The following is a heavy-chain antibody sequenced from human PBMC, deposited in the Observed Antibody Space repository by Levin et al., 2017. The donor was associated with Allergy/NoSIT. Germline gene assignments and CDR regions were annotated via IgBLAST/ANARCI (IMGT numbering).Heavy chain of an antibody. D-gene: IGHD4-17*01. CDR2: IKSKSDGETT. CDR3: TTEHDYGDYFNSFDS. V-gene: IGHV3-15*07. Sequence: PGGSLRLSCAGSGLTFSDAWMNWVRQAPGKGLEWVGRIKSKSDGETTDYAAAVKGRFNISRDDSKNTLFLQMNGLKTEDTAVYYCTTEHDYGDYFNSFDSWGQGTLVTVSS. J-gene: IGHJ5*01. CDR1: GLTFSDAW.